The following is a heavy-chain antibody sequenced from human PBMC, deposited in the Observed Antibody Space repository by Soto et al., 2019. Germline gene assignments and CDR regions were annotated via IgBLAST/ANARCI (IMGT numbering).Heavy chain of an antibody. CDR2: ITGAGRTT. CDR3: VKDFIAVAGKGFFDS. Sequence: VQLLESGGGLIPPGGSLRLSCAPSGFTFSNFAMGWVRQAPGKGLERISHITGAGRTTYADSVKGRFTISRDNFKNTLYLQMDSLRAEDTARYYCVKDFIAVAGKGFFDSWGQGALVTVSS. J-gene: IGHJ4*02. D-gene: IGHD6-19*01. V-gene: IGHV3-23*01. CDR1: GFTFSNFA.